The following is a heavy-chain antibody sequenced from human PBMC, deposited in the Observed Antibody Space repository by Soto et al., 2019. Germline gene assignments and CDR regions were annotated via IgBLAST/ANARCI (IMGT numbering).Heavy chain of an antibody. CDR1: GGSFSGYY. CDR3: ARGLLKAYSGSYYRVFDY. D-gene: IGHD1-26*01. CDR2: INHSGST. Sequence: SETLSLTCAVYGGSFSGYYWSWIRQPPGKGLEWIGEINHSGSTNYNPSLKSRVTISVDTSKNQFSLKLSSVTAADTAVYYCARGLLKAYSGSYYRVFDYWGQGTLVTVSS. J-gene: IGHJ4*02. V-gene: IGHV4-34*01.